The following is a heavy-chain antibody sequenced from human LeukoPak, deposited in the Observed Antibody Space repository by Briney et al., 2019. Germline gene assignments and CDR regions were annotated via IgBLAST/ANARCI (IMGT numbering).Heavy chain of an antibody. D-gene: IGHD7-27*01. CDR2: IRYDGSDQ. V-gene: IGHV3-30*02. CDR3: AEGQLGIQSSKWFDP. J-gene: IGHJ5*02. CDR1: GFTFSNYA. Sequence: VGSLRLSCVASGFTFSNYAMYWVRQAPGKGLEWVAFIRYDGSDQYYADSAKGRFTISRDNSRNTLYLQMDSLRAEDTAVYYCAEGQLGIQSSKWFDPWGQGTLVTVSS.